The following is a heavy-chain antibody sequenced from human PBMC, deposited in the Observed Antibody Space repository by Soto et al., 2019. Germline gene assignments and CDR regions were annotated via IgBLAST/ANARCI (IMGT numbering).Heavy chain of an antibody. J-gene: IGHJ3*02. D-gene: IGHD6-19*01. V-gene: IGHV6-1*01. CDR2: TYYRSKWYN. Sequence: TLSLTCAISGDSVSSNSAAWNWIRQSPSRGLEWLGRTYYRSKWYNDYAVSVKSRITINPDTSKNQFSLQLNSVTPEDTAMYYCAREGYSSGRPGFAFDIWGQGTMVTVSS. CDR1: GDSVSSNSAA. CDR3: AREGYSSGRPGFAFDI.